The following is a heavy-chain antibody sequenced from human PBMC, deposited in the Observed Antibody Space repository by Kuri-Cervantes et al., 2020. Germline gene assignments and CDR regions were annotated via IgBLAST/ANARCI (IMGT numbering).Heavy chain of an antibody. V-gene: IGHV1-18*01. CDR3: ARDGHYYDSSGYYSENWFDP. J-gene: IGHJ5*02. Sequence: ASVKVSCKASGYIFTNFGITWVRQAPGQGLEWLGWITAYKSITDYAQNFQGRVSMTTDTSTGTAYMELRSLKADDTAVYYCARDGHYYDSSGYYSENWFDPWGQGTLVTVSS. CDR2: ITAYKSIT. D-gene: IGHD3-22*01. CDR1: GYIFTNFG.